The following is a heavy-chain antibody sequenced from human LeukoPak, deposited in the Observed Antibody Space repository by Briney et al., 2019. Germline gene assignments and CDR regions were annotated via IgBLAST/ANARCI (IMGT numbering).Heavy chain of an antibody. CDR2: IKQDGSEK. CDR3: AREQLGNYFDY. D-gene: IGHD6-13*01. J-gene: IGHJ4*02. V-gene: IGHV3-7*01. Sequence: GGSLRLSCAASGFTFSSYWMSWVRQAPGKGLEWVANIKQDGSEKYYVDSVKGRFTISRDNAKNSLYLQMNSLRAEDTAAYYCAREQLGNYFDYWGQGTLVTVSS. CDR1: GFTFSSYW.